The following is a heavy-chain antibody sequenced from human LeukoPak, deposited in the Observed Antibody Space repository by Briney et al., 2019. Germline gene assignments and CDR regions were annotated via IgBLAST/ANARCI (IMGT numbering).Heavy chain of an antibody. CDR2: INHSGST. Sequence: SETLSLTCAVYGGSFSGYHWSWIRQPPGKGLEWIGEINHSGSTNYNPSLKSRVTISVDTSKNQFSLKLSSVTAADTAVYYCARPVQGAVVVPAAIETDYWGQGTLVTVSS. J-gene: IGHJ4*02. D-gene: IGHD2-2*01. CDR3: ARPVQGAVVVPAAIETDY. V-gene: IGHV4-34*01. CDR1: GGSFSGYH.